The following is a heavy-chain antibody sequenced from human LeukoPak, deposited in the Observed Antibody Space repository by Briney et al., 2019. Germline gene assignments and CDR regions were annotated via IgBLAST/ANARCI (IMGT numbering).Heavy chain of an antibody. CDR1: GYTFTSYD. D-gene: IGHD1-14*01. Sequence: ASVKVSCKASGYTFTSYDINWVRQATGQGLEWMGWMNPNSGNTGYAQKFQGRVTITRNTSIGTAYMELSSLRSEDTAVYYCARGEPYYYYMDVWGKGTTVTVSS. J-gene: IGHJ6*03. CDR2: MNPNSGNT. V-gene: IGHV1-8*03. CDR3: ARGEPYYYYMDV.